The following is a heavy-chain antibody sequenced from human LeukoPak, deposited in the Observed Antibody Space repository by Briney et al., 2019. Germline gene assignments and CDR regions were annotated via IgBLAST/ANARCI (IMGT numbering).Heavy chain of an antibody. CDR3: ARGYGYDFWSGYPIDP. V-gene: IGHV1-69*13. Sequence: EASVKVSCKASGGTFSIYAISWVRQAPGQGLEWMGGIIPIFGTANYAQKFQGRVTITADESTSTAYMELSSLRSEDTAVYYCARGYGYDFWSGYPIDPWGQGTLVTVSS. CDR1: GGTFSIYA. J-gene: IGHJ5*02. D-gene: IGHD3-3*01. CDR2: IIPIFGTA.